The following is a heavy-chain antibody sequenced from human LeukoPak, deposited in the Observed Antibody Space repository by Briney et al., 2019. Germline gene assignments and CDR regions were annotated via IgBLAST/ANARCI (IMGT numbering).Heavy chain of an antibody. Sequence: GGSLRLSCAASGFTFSSYGMHWVRQAPGKGLEWVAVIWYDGSNKYSADSVKGRFTISRDNSKNTLYLQMNSLRAEDTAVYYCAKEITITRTHDYWGQGTLVTVSS. V-gene: IGHV3-33*06. J-gene: IGHJ4*02. CDR3: AKEITITRTHDY. CDR1: GFTFSSYG. CDR2: IWYDGSNK. D-gene: IGHD3-3*01.